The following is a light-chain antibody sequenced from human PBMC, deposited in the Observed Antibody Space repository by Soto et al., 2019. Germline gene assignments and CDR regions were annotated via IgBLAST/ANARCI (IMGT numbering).Light chain of an antibody. Sequence: QSALTQPASVSWSPGQSITISCTGTSSDVGSYNLVSWYQHHPGKAPKLIIYEVTKRPSGVSYRFSGSKSGNKASLTISGLQAEDESVYHCCSYAGTSTFLVFGGGTKLTVL. J-gene: IGLJ2*01. CDR3: CSYAGTSTFLV. CDR1: SSDVGSYNL. V-gene: IGLV2-23*02. CDR2: EVT.